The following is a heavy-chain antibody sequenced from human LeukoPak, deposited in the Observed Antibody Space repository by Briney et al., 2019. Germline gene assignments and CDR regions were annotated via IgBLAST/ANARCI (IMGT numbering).Heavy chain of an antibody. CDR2: ISAYNGNT. CDR3: ANLLGYCSSTSCWNWFDP. J-gene: IGHJ5*02. CDR1: GYTFTSYG. V-gene: IGHV1-18*01. Sequence: GESLKISCKGSGYTFTSYGISWVRQAPGQGLEWMGWISAYNGNTNYAQKLQGRVTMTTDTSTSTAYMELRSLRSDDTAVYYCANLLGYCSSTSCWNWFDPWGQGTLVTVSS. D-gene: IGHD2-2*01.